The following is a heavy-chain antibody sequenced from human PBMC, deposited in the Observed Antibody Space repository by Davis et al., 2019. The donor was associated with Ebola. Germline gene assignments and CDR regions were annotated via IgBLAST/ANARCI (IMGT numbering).Heavy chain of an antibody. CDR3: ARELGYCSGGSCYSGWFDP. Sequence: SETLSLTCAVSGGSISSGGYSWSWIRQPPGKGLEWIGYIYHSGSTNYNPSLKSRVTISVDTSKNQFSLKLSSVTAADTAVYYCARELGYCSGGSCYSGWFDPWGQGTLVTVSS. CDR1: GGSISSGGYS. V-gene: IGHV4-30-2*01. J-gene: IGHJ5*02. D-gene: IGHD2-15*01. CDR2: IYHSGST.